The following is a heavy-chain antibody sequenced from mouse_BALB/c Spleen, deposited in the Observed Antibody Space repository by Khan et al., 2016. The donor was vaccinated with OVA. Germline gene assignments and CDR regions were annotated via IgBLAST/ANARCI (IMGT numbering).Heavy chain of an antibody. CDR2: ISSGGSYT. D-gene: IGHD4-1*01. J-gene: IGHJ2*01. Sequence: EVELVESGGDLVKPGGSLKLSCSVSGFTFSTFAMSWVLQTSDKRLEWVATISSGGSYTYYPDSVKGRFTISRDTAKNTLYLKMSSLKSENTAMYYYARHTGTPFDYWGQGTTLTVSS. V-gene: IGHV5-6*01. CDR1: GFTFSTFA. CDR3: ARHTGTPFDY.